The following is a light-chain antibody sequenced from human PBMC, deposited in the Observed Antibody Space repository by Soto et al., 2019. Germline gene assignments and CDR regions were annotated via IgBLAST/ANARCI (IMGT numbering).Light chain of an antibody. J-gene: IGLJ1*01. V-gene: IGLV2-23*02. CDR1: SSDVGSYNL. CDR3: CSYAGSSTFYG. CDR2: EVN. Sequence: QSVLTQPASVSGSPGQSITISCTGTSSDVGSYNLISWYQQYPDKAPKLMIYEVNKRPSGVSNRFSGSKSGNTAPLTISGLQAEDEADYYCCSYAGSSTFYGFGSGTKVTVL.